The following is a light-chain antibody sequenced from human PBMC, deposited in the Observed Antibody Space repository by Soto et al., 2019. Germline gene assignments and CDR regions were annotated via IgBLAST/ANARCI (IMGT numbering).Light chain of an antibody. Sequence: QSALTQPASVSGSPGQSSTLSCTGTSSDVGGYNYVSWYQQHPGKAPKLMIYDVSNRPSGVSNRFSGSKSGNTASLTISGLQAEDEADYYCSSYTSSSLYVFGTGTKLTV. CDR2: DVS. V-gene: IGLV2-14*01. CDR3: SSYTSSSLYV. CDR1: SSDVGGYNY. J-gene: IGLJ1*01.